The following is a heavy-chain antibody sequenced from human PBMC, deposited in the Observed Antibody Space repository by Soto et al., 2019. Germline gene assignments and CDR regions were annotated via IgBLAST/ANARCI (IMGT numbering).Heavy chain of an antibody. CDR1: GGTFSSYA. CDR3: ARDQHSGYDGALGMDV. V-gene: IGHV1-69*12. Sequence: QVQLVQSGAEVKKPGSSVKVSCKASGGTFSSYAISWVRQAPGQGLEWMGGIIPIFGTANYAQKFQGRVTITADESTSKAYIELSSLRSEDTAVYYCARDQHSGYDGALGMDVWGQGTTVTVSS. CDR2: IIPIFGTA. J-gene: IGHJ6*02. D-gene: IGHD5-12*01.